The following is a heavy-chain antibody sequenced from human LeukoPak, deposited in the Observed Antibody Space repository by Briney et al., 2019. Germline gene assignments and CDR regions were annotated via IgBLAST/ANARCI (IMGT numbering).Heavy chain of an antibody. Sequence: GGSLRLSCAASGFTVSSNYMSWVRQAPGKGLEWVSVIYSGGSTYYADSVKGRFTISRDNSKNTLYLQMNSLRAEDTAVYYCAWSSSTVFPYYFDYWGQGTLVTVSS. CDR3: AWSSSTVFPYYFDY. D-gene: IGHD4-17*01. V-gene: IGHV3-53*01. CDR1: GFTVSSNY. CDR2: IYSGGST. J-gene: IGHJ4*02.